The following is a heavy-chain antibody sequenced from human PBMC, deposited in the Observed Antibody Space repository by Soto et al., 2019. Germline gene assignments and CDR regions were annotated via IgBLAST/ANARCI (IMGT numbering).Heavy chain of an antibody. D-gene: IGHD6-19*01. CDR1: GYTFTSYG. Sequence: QVQLVQSGAEVKKPGASVKVSCKASGYTFTSYGISWVRQAPGQGLEWMGWISAYNGNTNYAQKLQGRVTMTTDTSTSTAYMELRGLRSDDTAVYYCARTGTTYSSGLRPLFDYWGQGTLVTVSS. V-gene: IGHV1-18*01. CDR2: ISAYNGNT. J-gene: IGHJ4*02. CDR3: ARTGTTYSSGLRPLFDY.